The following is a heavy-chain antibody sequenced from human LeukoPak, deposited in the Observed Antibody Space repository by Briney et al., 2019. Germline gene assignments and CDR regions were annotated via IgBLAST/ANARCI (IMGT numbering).Heavy chain of an antibody. J-gene: IGHJ4*02. CDR3: GRENPCGYCNRPIDY. CDR2: IYYSGSI. CDR1: GASISSYY. D-gene: IGHD3-22*01. Sequence: PSETLSLTCTVSGASISSYYWSWIRQPPGKGLEWIGDIYYSGSIKYNPSLKSRVTMSVDTSKNQFSLKLSSVTAADTAIYCGGRENPCGYCNRPIDYWGQGTLVTVSS. V-gene: IGHV4-59*01.